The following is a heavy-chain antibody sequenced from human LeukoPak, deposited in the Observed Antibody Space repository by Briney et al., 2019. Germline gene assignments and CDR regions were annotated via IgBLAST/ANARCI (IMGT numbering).Heavy chain of an antibody. Sequence: SETLSLTCTVSGGSISSYYWSWIRQPPGKGLEWIGYIYYSGSTNYNPSLKSRVTISVDTSKNQFSLKLSSVTAADTAVYYCARQMNYYYYGMDVWGQGTTVTVSS. J-gene: IGHJ6*02. CDR3: ARQMNYYYYGMDV. V-gene: IGHV4-59*08. CDR2: IYYSGST. CDR1: GGSISSYY.